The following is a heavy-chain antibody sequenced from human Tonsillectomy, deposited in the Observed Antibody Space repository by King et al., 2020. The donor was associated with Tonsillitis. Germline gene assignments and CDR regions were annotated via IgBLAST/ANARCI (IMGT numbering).Heavy chain of an antibody. CDR3: ARDGAATGWSYYFYMDV. V-gene: IGHV3-11*05. D-gene: IGHD6-13*01. CDR1: GFTFSDYY. Sequence: QLVQSGGGLVKPGGSLRLSCAASGFTFSDYYMSWLRQAPGKGLEWVSYISSSGSYTNYADSVKGRFTISRDNAKKSLYLQMDSLRAEDTAVYYCARDGAATGWSYYFYMDVWGKGTTVTVSS. J-gene: IGHJ6*03. CDR2: ISSSGSYT.